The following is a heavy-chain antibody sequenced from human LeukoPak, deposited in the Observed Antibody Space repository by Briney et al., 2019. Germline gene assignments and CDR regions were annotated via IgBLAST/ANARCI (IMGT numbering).Heavy chain of an antibody. Sequence: ASVKVSCKASGYTFTSYGISWVRQAPGQGLEWMGWISAYNGNTNYAQKLQGRVTMTTDTSTSTAYMELRSLRSDDTAVYYCAREGAYYGSGRIRYYFDYWGRGTLVTVSS. D-gene: IGHD3-10*01. CDR3: AREGAYYGSGRIRYYFDY. CDR2: ISAYNGNT. J-gene: IGHJ4*02. V-gene: IGHV1-18*01. CDR1: GYTFTSYG.